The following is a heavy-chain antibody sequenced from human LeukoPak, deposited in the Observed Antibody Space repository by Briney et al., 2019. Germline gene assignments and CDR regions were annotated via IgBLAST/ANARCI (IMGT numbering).Heavy chain of an antibody. CDR1: GYTFTSYD. CDR3: ARGEQLLSRGSYYYYSMDV. Sequence: GSVKVSCKASGYTFTSYDINWVRQAPGRGLEWMGWINCYNGNTNYAQKLQGRVTMTTDTATSTAYMELRSLRSDDTAVYYCARGEQLLSRGSYYYYSMDVWGQGTTVTVSS. CDR2: INCYNGNT. D-gene: IGHD3-16*01. J-gene: IGHJ6*02. V-gene: IGHV1-18*01.